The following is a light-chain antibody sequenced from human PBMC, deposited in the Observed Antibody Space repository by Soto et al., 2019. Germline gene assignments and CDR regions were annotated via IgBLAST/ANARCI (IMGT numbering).Light chain of an antibody. V-gene: IGKV3-20*01. Sequence: DIVLTQSPGTLSLSPGERATLSCTASHSLSSKSLVWYQQKSGQTPRVLNYDASSRATGIPDRFSGSGSGTDFTLTISRLEPEVSAVYFCQQYDTSPTFSQWTKLEIK. CDR2: DAS. CDR1: HSLSSKS. CDR3: QQYDTSPT. J-gene: IGKJ1*01.